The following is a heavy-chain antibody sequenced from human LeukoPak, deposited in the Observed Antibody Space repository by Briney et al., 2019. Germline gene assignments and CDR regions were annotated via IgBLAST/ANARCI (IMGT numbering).Heavy chain of an antibody. CDR2: IYYSGST. V-gene: IGHV4-59*12. CDR3: ARDSGGDYARFDY. Sequence: SETLSLTCTVSGGSISSYYWSWLRQPPGKGLEWIEYIYYSGSTNYNPSLTSRVTISVDTSKNQFSLKLSSVTAADTAVYYCARDSGGDYARFDYWGQGTLVTVSS. D-gene: IGHD4-17*01. J-gene: IGHJ4*02. CDR1: GGSISSYY.